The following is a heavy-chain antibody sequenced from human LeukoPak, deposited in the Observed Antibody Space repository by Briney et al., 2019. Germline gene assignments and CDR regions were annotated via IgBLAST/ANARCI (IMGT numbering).Heavy chain of an antibody. CDR2: IWYDVSNK. CDR1: GFTFSSYG. V-gene: IGHV3-33*01. J-gene: IGHJ1*01. D-gene: IGHD3-22*01. CDR3: AREEHHYYDSSGYYQDVYFQH. Sequence: GRSLRLSCAASGFTFSSYGMHWVRQAPGKGLEWVAVIWYDVSNKYYADSVKGRFTISRDNSKNTLYLQMNSLRAEDTAVYYCAREEHHYYDSSGYYQDVYFQHWGQGTLVTVSS.